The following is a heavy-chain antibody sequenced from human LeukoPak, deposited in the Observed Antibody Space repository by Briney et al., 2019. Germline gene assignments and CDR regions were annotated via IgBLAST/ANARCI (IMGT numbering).Heavy chain of an antibody. CDR1: GFTFSDYY. Sequence: PGRSLRLSCAASGFTFSDYYMSWIRQAPGKGLEWVSYISSSGSTIYYADSVKGRFTISRDNAKNSLYLQMNSLRAEDTAVYYCARTIAARVYYFDYWGQGTLVTVSS. V-gene: IGHV3-11*04. CDR3: ARTIAARVYYFDY. D-gene: IGHD6-6*01. CDR2: ISSSGSTI. J-gene: IGHJ4*02.